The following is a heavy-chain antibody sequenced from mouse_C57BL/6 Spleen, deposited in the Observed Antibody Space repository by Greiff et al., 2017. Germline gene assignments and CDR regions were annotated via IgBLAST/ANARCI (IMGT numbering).Heavy chain of an antibody. CDR3: ARGGFDY. J-gene: IGHJ2*01. CDR1: GYSITSGYY. CDR2: ISYDGSN. Sequence: DVQLQESGPGLVKPSQSLSLTCSVTGYSITSGYYWNWIRQFPGNKLEWMGYISYDGSNNYNPSLKNRISITRDTSKNQVFLKLNSVTTEDTATYYCARGGFDYWGQGTTLTVSS. V-gene: IGHV3-6*01.